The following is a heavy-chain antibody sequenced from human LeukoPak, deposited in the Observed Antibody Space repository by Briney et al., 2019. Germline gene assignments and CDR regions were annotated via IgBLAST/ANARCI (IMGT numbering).Heavy chain of an antibody. J-gene: IGHJ4*02. CDR1: GFTFSGSD. CDR3: TRLDYESSGYVIPVPY. D-gene: IGHD3-22*01. CDR2: IRNKVNNYAT. V-gene: IGHV3-73*01. Sequence: PGGSLRLSCAASGFTFSGSDIHWVRQASGKGLEWVARIRNKVNNYATVFAASVRGRFTISRDDSKNMAYLQMDSLKTEDTAVYYCTRLDYESSGYVIPVPYWGQGTLVTVSS.